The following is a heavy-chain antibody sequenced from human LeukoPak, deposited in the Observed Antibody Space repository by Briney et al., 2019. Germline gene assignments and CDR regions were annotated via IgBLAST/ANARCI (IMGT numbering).Heavy chain of an antibody. CDR1: GFTFSSYA. CDR2: ISGSGGST. D-gene: IGHD3-10*01. J-gene: IGHJ4*02. V-gene: IGHV3-23*01. Sequence: GGSLRLSCAASGFTFSSYAMSWVRQAPGKGLEWIPAISGSGGSTYYADSVKGRFTISRDNSKNTLYLQMNNLRAEDTGVYYCAQSMVRGVFDYWGQGTLVTVSS. CDR3: AQSMVRGVFDY.